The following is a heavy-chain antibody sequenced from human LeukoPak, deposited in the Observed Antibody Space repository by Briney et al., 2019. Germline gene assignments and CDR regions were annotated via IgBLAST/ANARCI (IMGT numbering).Heavy chain of an antibody. CDR3: ARVDKLQLVRENY. CDR1: GFTFTGYY. CDR2: INPNNGGT. Sequence: ASVKVSCKASGFTFTGYYFHWVRQAPGQGLEWVGWINPNNGGTNYAQKFQGRVTITRDTSISTAYMEMSSLRSDDTAVYYCARVDKLQLVRENYWGRGTLVTVSS. J-gene: IGHJ4*02. V-gene: IGHV1-2*02. D-gene: IGHD6-13*01.